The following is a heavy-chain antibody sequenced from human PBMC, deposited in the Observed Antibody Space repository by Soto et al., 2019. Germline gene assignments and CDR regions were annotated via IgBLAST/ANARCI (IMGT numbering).Heavy chain of an antibody. CDR1: GGSISSGGYY. CDR3: ASPYGYSYGSGAFDI. Sequence: QVQLQESGPGLVKPSQTLSLTCTVSGGSISSGGYYWRWIRQHPGKGLEWIGYIYYSGSTYYNPSVNSRVTISVDTSKNQFSLKLSSVTAADTAVYYCASPYGYSYGSGAFDIWGQGTMVTVSS. J-gene: IGHJ3*02. V-gene: IGHV4-31*03. CDR2: IYYSGST. D-gene: IGHD5-18*01.